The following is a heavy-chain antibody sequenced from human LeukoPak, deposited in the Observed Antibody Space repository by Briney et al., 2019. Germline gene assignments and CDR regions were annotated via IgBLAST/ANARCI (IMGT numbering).Heavy chain of an antibody. CDR1: GFTFSSYS. D-gene: IGHD3-22*01. Sequence: GGSLRLSCAASGFTFSSYSMNWVRQAPGKGLEWVSTISGTGVTTFYADSVRGRFTISRDNSKNTLYLQMSSLRAEDTAVYYCATHYDTSGYYYFDFWGQGTLVTVSS. V-gene: IGHV3-23*01. J-gene: IGHJ4*02. CDR2: ISGTGVTT. CDR3: ATHYDTSGYYYFDF.